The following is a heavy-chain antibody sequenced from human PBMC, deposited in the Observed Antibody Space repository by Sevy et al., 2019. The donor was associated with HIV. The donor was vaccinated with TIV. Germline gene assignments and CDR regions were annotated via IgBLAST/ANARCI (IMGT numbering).Heavy chain of an antibody. CDR3: ASAGEYDSSGYSYYYYGMDV. V-gene: IGHV1-18*01. CDR1: GYTFTSYG. D-gene: IGHD3-22*01. Sequence: ASVKVSCKASGYTFTSYGISWVRQAPGQGLEWMGWISAYNGNTNYAQKLQGRVTMTTDTSTSTAYMELRSLRSDDTVVYYCASAGEYDSSGYSYYYYGMDVWGQGTTVTVSS. J-gene: IGHJ6*02. CDR2: ISAYNGNT.